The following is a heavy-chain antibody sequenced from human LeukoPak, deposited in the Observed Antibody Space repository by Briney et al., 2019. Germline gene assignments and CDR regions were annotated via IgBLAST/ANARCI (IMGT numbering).Heavy chain of an antibody. CDR1: GGSISTYY. CDR2: FYYSGGT. V-gene: IGHV4-59*01. CDR3: ARDSPFGST. J-gene: IGHJ5*02. Sequence: SETLSLTCTVSGGSISTYYWSWIRQPPGKGLEWIGYFYYSGGTTYNPSLKSRVTISVDTSKDQFSLKLSSVTAADTAVYYCARDSPFGSTWGQGTLVTVSS. D-gene: IGHD3-3*01.